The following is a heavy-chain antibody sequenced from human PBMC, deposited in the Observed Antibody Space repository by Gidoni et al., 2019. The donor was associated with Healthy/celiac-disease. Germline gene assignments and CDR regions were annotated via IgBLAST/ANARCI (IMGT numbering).Heavy chain of an antibody. D-gene: IGHD2-2*01. Sequence: QVQLQQWGAGLLKPSETLSLTCAVYGGSFSGYYWSWIRQPPGKGLEWIGEINHSGSTHYNPSLKSRVTISVDTSKNQFSLKLSSVTAADTAVYYCARGRPGNGLGYCSSTSCYRPYYYYMDVWGKGTTVTVSS. CDR1: GGSFSGYY. J-gene: IGHJ6*03. CDR2: INHSGST. CDR3: ARGRPGNGLGYCSSTSCYRPYYYYMDV. V-gene: IGHV4-34*01.